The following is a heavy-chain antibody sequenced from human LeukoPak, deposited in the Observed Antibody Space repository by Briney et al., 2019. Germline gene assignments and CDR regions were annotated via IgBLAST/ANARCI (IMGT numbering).Heavy chain of an antibody. V-gene: IGHV3-30-3*01. D-gene: IGHD1-26*01. CDR1: GFTFSSYA. J-gene: IGHJ4*02. CDR3: ARDMGELLYYFDY. CDR2: ISYDGSNK. Sequence: PGRSLRLSCAASGFTFSSYAMQWVRQAPGKGLEWVAVISYDGSNKYYADSVKGRFTISRDNSKNTLYLQMNSLRAEDTAVYYCARDMGELLYYFDYWGQGTLVTVSS.